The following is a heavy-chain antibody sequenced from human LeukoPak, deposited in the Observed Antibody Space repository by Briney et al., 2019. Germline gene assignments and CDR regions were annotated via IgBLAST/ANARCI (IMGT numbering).Heavy chain of an antibody. CDR3: ARAGAGYCSGGSCDDAFDI. Sequence: SETLSLTCTVSGGSISSYYWSWIRQPPGKGLEWIGYIYYSGSTNYNPSVKSRVTISVDTSKNQFSLKLSSVTAADTAVYYCARAGAGYCSGGSCDDAFDIWGQGTMVTVSS. V-gene: IGHV4-59*01. CDR2: IYYSGST. D-gene: IGHD2-15*01. J-gene: IGHJ3*02. CDR1: GGSISSYY.